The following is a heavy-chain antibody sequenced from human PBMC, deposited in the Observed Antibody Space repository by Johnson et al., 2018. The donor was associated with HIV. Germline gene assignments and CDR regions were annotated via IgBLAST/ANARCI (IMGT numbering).Heavy chain of an antibody. CDR2: IHWNGGRT. J-gene: IGHJ3*01. V-gene: IGHV3-20*04. CDR1: GFIFDDYD. D-gene: IGHD3-22*01. CDR3: ARQHSYDSSGQGGGLDV. Sequence: VQLVESGGGVVRPGGSLRLSCAGSGFIFDDYDMTWVRQAPGKGLEWVSGIHWNGGRTGYAASVKGRFPRSRENVNSSLYLQMNSLRAEDTALYYFARQHSYDSSGQGGGLDVWGQGTMVTVSS.